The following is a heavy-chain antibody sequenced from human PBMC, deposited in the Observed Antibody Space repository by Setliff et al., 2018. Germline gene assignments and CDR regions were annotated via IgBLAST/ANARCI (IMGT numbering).Heavy chain of an antibody. D-gene: IGHD3-22*01. J-gene: IGHJ4*02. V-gene: IGHV1-3*01. CDR3: ARDARGIYDSSGYYNY. Sequence: ASVKVSCKASGYTFTSYAMHWVRQAPGQRLEWMGWINAGNGNTKYSQKFQGRVTITRDTSASTAYMELSSLRSEDTAVYYCARDARGIYDSSGYYNYWGQGTLVTAPQ. CDR2: INAGNGNT. CDR1: GYTFTSYA.